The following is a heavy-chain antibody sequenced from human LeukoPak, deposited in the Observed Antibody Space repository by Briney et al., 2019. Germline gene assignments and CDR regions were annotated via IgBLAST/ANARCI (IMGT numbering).Heavy chain of an antibody. J-gene: IGHJ4*02. CDR3: AKVADSSSWYFDY. CDR1: GFIFSSYA. V-gene: IGHV3-23*01. Sequence: PGGSLRLSCAASGFIFSSYAMSWVRQAPGKGLEWASGISGSGGSTYYADSVKGRFTISRDNSKNTLYLQMNSLRAEDTAVYYCAKVADSSSWYFDYWGQGTLVTVSS. D-gene: IGHD6-13*01. CDR2: ISGSGGST.